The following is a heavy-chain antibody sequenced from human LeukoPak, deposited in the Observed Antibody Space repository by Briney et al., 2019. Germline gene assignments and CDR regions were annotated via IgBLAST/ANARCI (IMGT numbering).Heavy chain of an antibody. Sequence: SETLSLTCTVSGGSISSSSYYWGWIRQPPGTGLEWIGSIYYSGSTYYNPSLKSRVTISVDTSKNQFSLKLSSVTAADTAVYYCARVRHRAGGYFDYWGQGTLVTVSS. D-gene: IGHD1-14*01. CDR2: IYYSGST. V-gene: IGHV4-39*07. CDR3: ARVRHRAGGYFDY. J-gene: IGHJ4*02. CDR1: GGSISSSSYY.